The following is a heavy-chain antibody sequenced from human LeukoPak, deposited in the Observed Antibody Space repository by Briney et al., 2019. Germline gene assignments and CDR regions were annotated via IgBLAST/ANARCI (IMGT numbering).Heavy chain of an antibody. J-gene: IGHJ4*02. Sequence: PSETLSLTCAVSGGSISGSSYFWGWIRQPPGKGLEWIGSIYYSGNTYYNPSLKSRVTISVDTSKNQFSLKLSSVTAADTAVYYCARPKEGIDYWGQGTLVTVSS. D-gene: IGHD3-10*01. V-gene: IGHV4-39*01. CDR3: ARPKEGIDY. CDR1: GGSISGSSYF. CDR2: IYYSGNT.